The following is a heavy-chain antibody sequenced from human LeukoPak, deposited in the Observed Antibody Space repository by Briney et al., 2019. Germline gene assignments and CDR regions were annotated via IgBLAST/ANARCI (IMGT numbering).Heavy chain of an antibody. CDR2: IYYSGST. CDR1: GGSISSYY. V-gene: IGHV4-59*12. J-gene: IGHJ6*02. Sequence: PSETLSLTCTVSGGSISSYYWSWIRQPPGKGLEWIGYIYYSGSTNYNPSLKSRVTISVDTSKNQFSLKLSSVTAADTAVYYCARSSMAYYYYYGMDVWGQGTTVTVSS. CDR3: ARSSMAYYYYYGMDV. D-gene: IGHD2/OR15-2a*01.